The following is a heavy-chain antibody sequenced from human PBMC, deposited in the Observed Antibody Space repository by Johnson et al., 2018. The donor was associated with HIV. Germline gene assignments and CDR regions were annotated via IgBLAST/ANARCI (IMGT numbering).Heavy chain of an antibody. CDR2: IKSKTDGGTT. Sequence: VQLVESGGGLVKPGGSLRLSCAASGFTFSNAWMSWVRQAPGKGLEWVGRIKSKTDGGTTDYDVPVKGRFTISRDNAKNSLYLQMNSLRAEDTAVYYCARVAALYDAFDIWGQGTMVTVSS. CDR1: GFTFSNAW. V-gene: IGHV3-15*01. CDR3: ARVAALYDAFDI. J-gene: IGHJ3*02. D-gene: IGHD2-15*01.